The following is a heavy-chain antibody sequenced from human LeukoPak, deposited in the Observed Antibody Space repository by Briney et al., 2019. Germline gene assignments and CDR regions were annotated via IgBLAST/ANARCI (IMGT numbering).Heavy chain of an antibody. CDR3: ASDGDREAFDY. D-gene: IGHD4-17*01. CDR2: ISTSSTYI. V-gene: IGHV3-21*01. CDR1: GFTFSSYG. J-gene: IGHJ4*02. Sequence: GGSLRLSCAASGFTFSSYGMNWVRQAPGKGLEWVSSISTSSTYIYYADSVKGRFTISRDNAKNSLYLQMNSLRAEDTAVYYCASDGDREAFDYWGQGTLVTISS.